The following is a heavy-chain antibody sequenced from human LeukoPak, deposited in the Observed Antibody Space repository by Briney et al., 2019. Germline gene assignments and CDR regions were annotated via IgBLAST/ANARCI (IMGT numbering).Heavy chain of an antibody. V-gene: IGHV4-4*07. Sequence: SETLSLTCTVSGGSISSYYWSWIRQPAGKGLEWIGRFYTSGSTNNNPSLKSRVTMSVDTSKSQFSLKLSSVTAADTAVYYCAREGYYYYYTDVWGKGTTVTVSS. CDR3: AREGYYYYYTDV. J-gene: IGHJ6*03. CDR1: GGSISSYY. CDR2: FYTSGST.